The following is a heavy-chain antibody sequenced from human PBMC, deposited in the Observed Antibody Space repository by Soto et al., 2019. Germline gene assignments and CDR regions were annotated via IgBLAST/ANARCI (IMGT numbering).Heavy chain of an antibody. CDR1: DGCSSSYY. J-gene: IGHJ4*02. CDR2: IYDSVST. Sequence: SDTCSVGDGCSSSYYWSWIRQPPGKGLEWVGYIYDSVSTNYNPSLRSRVTVSADTSKNQVSLRLNSVTAADTAVYHCARHDSSRGYFDYWGQGTLVPVSS. V-gene: IGHV4-59*08. CDR3: ARHDSSRGYFDY. D-gene: IGHD2-21*02.